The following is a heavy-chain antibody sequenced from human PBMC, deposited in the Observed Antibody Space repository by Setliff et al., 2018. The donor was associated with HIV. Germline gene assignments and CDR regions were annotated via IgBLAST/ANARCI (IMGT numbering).Heavy chain of an antibody. CDR3: ARDRRSIFGVDTKNWFDP. Sequence: SETLSLTCTVSGGSISSYYWSWIRQPPGKGLEWIGSIYHSGTTYDNPSLKSRVTISVDTSKNQFSLKLSSVTAADTAVYYCARDRRSIFGVDTKNWFDPWGQGTLVTVSS. J-gene: IGHJ5*02. D-gene: IGHD3-3*01. CDR2: IYHSGTT. V-gene: IGHV4-59*12. CDR1: GGSISSYY.